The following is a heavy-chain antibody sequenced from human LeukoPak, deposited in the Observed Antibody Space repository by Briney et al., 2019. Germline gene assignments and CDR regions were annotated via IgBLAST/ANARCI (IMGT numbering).Heavy chain of an antibody. V-gene: IGHV3-66*01. D-gene: IGHD3-22*01. CDR1: GFTVSSNY. J-gene: IGHJ3*02. CDR2: IYSGGST. Sequence: GGSLRLSCAASGFTVSSNYMSWVRQAPEKGLEWVSVIYSGGSTYYADSVKGRFTISRDNSKNTLYLQMNSLRAEDTAVYYCAREKYYYDGDAFDIWGQGTMVTVSS. CDR3: AREKYYYDGDAFDI.